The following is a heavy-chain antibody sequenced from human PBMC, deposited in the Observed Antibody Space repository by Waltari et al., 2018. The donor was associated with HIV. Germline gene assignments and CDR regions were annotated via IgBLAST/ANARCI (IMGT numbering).Heavy chain of an antibody. Sequence: QVQLVQSGAEVKKPGASVKVSCKASGYTFTGYYMHWVRQAPGQGLEWMGWINPNSGGTNYAQKFQGRFTMTRETSISTAYMELSRLGSDDTAVYYCARDWQQWLVRGGAFDIWGQGTMVTVSS. CDR1: GYTFTGYY. CDR3: ARDWQQWLVRGGAFDI. V-gene: IGHV1-2*02. D-gene: IGHD6-19*01. CDR2: INPNSGGT. J-gene: IGHJ3*02.